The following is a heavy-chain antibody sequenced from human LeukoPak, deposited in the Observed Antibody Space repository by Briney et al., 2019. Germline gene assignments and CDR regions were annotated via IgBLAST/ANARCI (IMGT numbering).Heavy chain of an antibody. CDR1: GFTFSSYA. V-gene: IGHV3-30-3*01. CDR2: ISYDGSNK. J-gene: IGHJ4*02. Sequence: PGRSLRLSCAASGFTFSSYAMHWVRQAPGKGLEWVAVISYDGSNKYYADSVKGRFTISRDNSKNTLYLQMSSLRAEDTAVYYCARDDHTKRYCSSTSCGPTIDYWGQGTLVTVSS. CDR3: ARDDHTKRYCSSTSCGPTIDY. D-gene: IGHD2-2*01.